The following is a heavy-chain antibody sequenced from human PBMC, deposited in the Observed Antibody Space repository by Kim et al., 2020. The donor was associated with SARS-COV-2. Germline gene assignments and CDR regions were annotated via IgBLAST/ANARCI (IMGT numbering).Heavy chain of an antibody. D-gene: IGHD2-8*01. V-gene: IGHV3-73*01. Sequence: GGSLRLSCGASGFTFSDSAMHWVRQASGKGLEWVGRIRSKANGYATAYIESVKGRFTISRDDSRKTAYLQMNSLKTEDTAVYYCTRVPVMTLACWDAFV. CDR3: TRVPVMTLACWDAFV. CDR2: IRSKANGYAT. J-gene: IGHJ3*02. CDR1: GFTFSDSA.